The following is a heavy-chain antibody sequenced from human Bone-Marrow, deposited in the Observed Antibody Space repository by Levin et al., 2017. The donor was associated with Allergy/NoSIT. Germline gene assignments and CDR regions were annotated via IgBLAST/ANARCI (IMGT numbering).Heavy chain of an antibody. Sequence: SGPTLVKPTQTLTLTCTFSGFSLSTGGVGVGWIRQPPGKALDWLTHVYWNDVKKYSPSLKSRLTITKDTSKNQVVLTMANIDPVHPATYYCARLNALTGGYYVDYWGQGTLVTVYS. CDR3: ARLNALTGGYYVDY. CDR1: GFSLSTGGVG. V-gene: IGHV2-5*01. D-gene: IGHD1-14*01. J-gene: IGHJ4*02. CDR2: VYWNDVK.